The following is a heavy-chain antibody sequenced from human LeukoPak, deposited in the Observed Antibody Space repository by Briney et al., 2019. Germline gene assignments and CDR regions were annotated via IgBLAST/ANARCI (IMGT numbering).Heavy chain of an antibody. CDR2: VYPGDSDT. CDR3: VREYYGGVDY. Sequence: GESLKISCKSSGYNFDIYWIGWVRQMPGKGLEWMGIVYPGDSDTRYSPSFQGQVTISADKSINTAYLQWSSLKASDTAMYYCVREYYGGVDYWGQGTLVTVSS. J-gene: IGHJ4*02. CDR1: GYNFDIYW. V-gene: IGHV5-51*01. D-gene: IGHD3-10*01.